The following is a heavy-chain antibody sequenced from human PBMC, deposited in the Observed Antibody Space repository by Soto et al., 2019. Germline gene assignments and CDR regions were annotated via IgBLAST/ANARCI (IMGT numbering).Heavy chain of an antibody. V-gene: IGHV3-30-3*01. J-gene: IGHJ4*02. Sequence: GGSLRLSCAASGFTFSRYTMHWVRQTPGRGLEWVADISYGGGDKYYADSVKGRFTISRDNSKNTLYLQMNSLRAEDTAVYYCARADYGDYGIDYWGQGTLVTAPQ. CDR1: GFTFSRYT. D-gene: IGHD4-17*01. CDR3: ARADYGDYGIDY. CDR2: ISYGGGDK.